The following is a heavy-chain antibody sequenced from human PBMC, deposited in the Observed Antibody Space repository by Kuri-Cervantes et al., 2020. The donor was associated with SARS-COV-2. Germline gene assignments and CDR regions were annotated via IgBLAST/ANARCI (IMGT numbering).Heavy chain of an antibody. CDR2: IFYSGSA. Sequence: LRLSCTVSGGSLSSGDYYWTWVRQPPGEGLEWIGNIFYSGSASYNPSLKSRLTMSLDMSKSQFSLKLSSVTAADTAVYYCVRHEAGEMVYWGQGTLVTVSS. CDR1: GGSLSSGDYY. CDR3: VRHEAGEMVY. D-gene: IGHD7-27*01. V-gene: IGHV4-30-4*08. J-gene: IGHJ4*02.